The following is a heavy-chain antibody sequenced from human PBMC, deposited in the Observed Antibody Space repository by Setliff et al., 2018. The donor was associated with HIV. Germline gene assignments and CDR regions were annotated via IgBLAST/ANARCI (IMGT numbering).Heavy chain of an antibody. CDR2: IVDSGST. J-gene: IGHJ6*03. V-gene: IGHV4-34*12. D-gene: IGHD6-13*01. CDR3: ARHRDPPGSRWIYYYYYMDL. CDR1: GGSLTNYY. Sequence: PSETLSLTCTLYGGSLTNYYWTWIRQSPEKGLEWIGEIVDSGSTNYSPSLKSRVTISLDTSKKQFSLRLNSVTAADTGVYYCARHRDPPGSRWIYYYYYMDLWGEGTTVTVSS.